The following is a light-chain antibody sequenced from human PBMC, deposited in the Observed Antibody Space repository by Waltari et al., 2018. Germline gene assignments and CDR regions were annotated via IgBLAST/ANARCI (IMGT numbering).Light chain of an antibody. CDR3: CSYAGTPRVV. V-gene: IGLV2-23*02. J-gene: IGLJ2*01. CDR2: EVN. Sequence: QSALTQPASVSGSPGQSITIPCTGTNTDIGSYNLFSWYQQHPGKAPKVIIFEVNKRPSGVSNRFSGSKSGNTASLTVSGLHPEDEADYYCCSYAGTPRVVFGGGTKLTVL. CDR1: NTDIGSYNL.